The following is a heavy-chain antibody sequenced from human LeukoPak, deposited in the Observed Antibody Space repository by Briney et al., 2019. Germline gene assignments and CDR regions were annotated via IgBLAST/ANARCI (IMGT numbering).Heavy chain of an antibody. J-gene: IGHJ2*01. D-gene: IGHD2-21*02. Sequence: SETLSLTCAVYGGSFSGYYWSWIRQPPGKGLEWIGYIYYSGSTNYNPSLKSRVTISVDTSKNQFSLKLSSVTAADTAVYYCARVAYCGGDCYFDRRGTLNWYFDLWGRGTLVTVSS. V-gene: IGHV4-59*01. CDR3: ARVAYCGGDCYFDRRGTLNWYFDL. CDR1: GGSFSGYY. CDR2: IYYSGST.